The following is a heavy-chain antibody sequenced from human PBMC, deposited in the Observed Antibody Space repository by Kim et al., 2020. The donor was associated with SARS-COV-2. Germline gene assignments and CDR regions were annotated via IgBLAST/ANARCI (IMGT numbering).Heavy chain of an antibody. CDR1: GFTFSNYT. J-gene: IGHJ3*02. V-gene: IGHV3-23*01. CDR3: AKEYCSGAMCYHGDAFD. CDR2: ISGSGGST. D-gene: IGHD2-15*01. Sequence: GGSLRLSCAASGFTFSNYTMSWVRQAPGKGLEWVSTISGSGGSTSYADPVKGRFTISRDNSKNMLYLQMTSLRAEDAAVYYSAKEYCSGAMCYHGDAFD.